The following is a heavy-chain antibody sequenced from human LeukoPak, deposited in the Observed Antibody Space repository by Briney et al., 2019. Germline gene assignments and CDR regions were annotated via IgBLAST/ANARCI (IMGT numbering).Heavy chain of an antibody. CDR2: INSDGSSI. V-gene: IGHV3-74*01. J-gene: IGHJ4*02. Sequence: GGSLRLSCAASGFTFSTYWIHWVRQAPGKGLVWVSRINSDGSSINYADSVKGRFTISRDNARNTVYLQMNSLRVQDTAVYYCARGYDFWGQGTLVTVSS. D-gene: IGHD5-18*01. CDR1: GFTFSTYW. CDR3: ARGYDF.